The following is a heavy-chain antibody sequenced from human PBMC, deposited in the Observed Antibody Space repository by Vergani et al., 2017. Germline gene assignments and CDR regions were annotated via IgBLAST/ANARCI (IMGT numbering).Heavy chain of an antibody. CDR3: AKSWGYCSSTSCYGYYYYYYMDV. D-gene: IGHD2-2*01. Sequence: EVQLVESGGGLVQPGGSLRLSCAASGFMFSNYWMNWVRQAPGKGLEWVANIKQDGSEKYYVDSVRGRFTISRDNAKNSLYLQMNSLRAEDTAVYYCAKSWGYCSSTSCYGYYYYYYMDVWGKGTTVTVSS. CDR1: GFMFSNYW. V-gene: IGHV3-7*01. CDR2: IKQDGSEK. J-gene: IGHJ6*03.